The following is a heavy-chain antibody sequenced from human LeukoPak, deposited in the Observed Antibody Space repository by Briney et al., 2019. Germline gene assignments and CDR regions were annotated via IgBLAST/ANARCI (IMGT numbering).Heavy chain of an antibody. V-gene: IGHV1-69*13. CDR1: GYTFTSYD. CDR2: IIPIFGTA. J-gene: IGHJ4*02. D-gene: IGHD3-22*01. Sequence: ASVKVSCKASGYTFTSYDINWVRQATGQGLEWMGGIIPIFGTANYAQKFQGRVTITADESTSTAYMELSSLRSEDTAVYYCARSPIYDSSGYYYFDYWGQGTLVTVSS. CDR3: ARSPIYDSSGYYYFDY.